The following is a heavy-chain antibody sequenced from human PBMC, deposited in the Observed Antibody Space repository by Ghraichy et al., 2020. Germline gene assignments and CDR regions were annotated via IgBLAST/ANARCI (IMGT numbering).Heavy chain of an antibody. CDR3: ASLSYGSGSIDV. J-gene: IGHJ6*02. V-gene: IGHV3-33*01. Sequence: GGSLRLSCAASGFSFSSYGMHWVRQAPGKGLEWVAVIWYDGSDKYYADSVKGRFTISRDNSKNTLYLQMNSLRAEDMAVYYCASLSYGSGSIDVWGQGTTVTVSS. CDR1: GFSFSSYG. D-gene: IGHD3-10*01. CDR2: IWYDGSDK.